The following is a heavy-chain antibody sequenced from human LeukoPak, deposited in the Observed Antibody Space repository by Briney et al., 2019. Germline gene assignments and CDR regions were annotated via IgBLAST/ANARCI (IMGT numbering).Heavy chain of an antibody. D-gene: IGHD6-19*01. CDR3: MRDRGQWLVDY. V-gene: IGHV4-39*07. CDR1: GGSITTSGYY. J-gene: IGHJ4*02. Sequence: SETLSLTCTASGGSITTSGYYWGWIRQSPGKGLEYFASIDSSGNAYYNPSLQSRVTISADTSKNQFSLKLSSVTAADTAVYYCMRDRGQWLVDYWGQGTLVTVSS. CDR2: IDSSGNA.